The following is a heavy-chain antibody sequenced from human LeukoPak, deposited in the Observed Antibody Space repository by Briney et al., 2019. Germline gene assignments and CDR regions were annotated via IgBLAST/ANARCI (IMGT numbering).Heavy chain of an antibody. D-gene: IGHD3-3*01. CDR3: VADFWADKDY. CDR2: LWNTGINK. J-gene: IGHJ4*02. CDR1: GLSLTNFGFG. V-gene: IGHV3-30*02. Sequence: PGGSLRLSCAASGLSLTNFGFGMHWIRQAPGKGLEWVAFLWNTGINKNYADSVQGRFTISRDSSKNTLFLDMNSLRTDDTGVYYCVADFWADKDYWGQGTLVTVSS.